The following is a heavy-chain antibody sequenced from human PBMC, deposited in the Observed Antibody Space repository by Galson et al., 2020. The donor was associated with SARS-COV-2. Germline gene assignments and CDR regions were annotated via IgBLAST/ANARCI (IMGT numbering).Heavy chain of an antibody. V-gene: IGHV2-5*02. CDR1: GFSLSTPGEG. J-gene: IGHJ4*02. Sequence: SGPTLVKPTQTLTLTCTFSGFSLSTPGEGVGWIRQPPGKALEWLGIIYWDNDKRYNPSLKSRLTITKDTSTSKDQVVFTMTDMDPVDTATYYCAHRPLDTVGQPNWNSPHFDYWGQGTLVSVSS. CDR2: IYWDNDK. D-gene: IGHD1-7*01. CDR3: AHRPLDTVGQPNWNSPHFDY.